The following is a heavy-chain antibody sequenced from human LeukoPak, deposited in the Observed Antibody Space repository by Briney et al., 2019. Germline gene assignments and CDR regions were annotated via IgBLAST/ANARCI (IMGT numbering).Heavy chain of an antibody. CDR3: AKDHWAGSGSYTVMDY. Sequence: PSETLSLTCTVSGGSISSYYWSWIRQPPGKGLEWIGCIYYSGSTNYNPSFKSRVTISIDTSKNQFSLKLSSVTAADTAVYYCAKDHWAGSGSYTVMDYWGQGTLVTVSS. D-gene: IGHD3-10*01. V-gene: IGHV4-59*01. CDR2: IYYSGST. CDR1: GGSISSYY. J-gene: IGHJ4*02.